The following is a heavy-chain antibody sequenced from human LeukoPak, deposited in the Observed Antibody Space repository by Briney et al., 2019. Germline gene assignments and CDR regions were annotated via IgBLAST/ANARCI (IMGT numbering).Heavy chain of an antibody. D-gene: IGHD3-22*01. V-gene: IGHV1-46*01. CDR2: INPSGGST. CDR1: GYTFTSYY. CDR3: ARVPMSSDYYDTSGYHRYGYYFDY. J-gene: IGHJ4*02. Sequence: ASVKVSCKASGYTFTSYYMHWVRQAPGQGLEWMGIINPSGGSTSYAQKFQGRVTMTRDMSTSTVYMELSRLRSDDTAVYYCARVPMSSDYYDTSGYHRYGYYFDYWGQGTLVAVSS.